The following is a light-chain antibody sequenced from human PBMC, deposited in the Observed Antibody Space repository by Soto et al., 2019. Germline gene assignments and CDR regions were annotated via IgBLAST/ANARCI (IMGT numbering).Light chain of an antibody. CDR1: QDIRKY. Sequence: IQMTQTPSALSASVGDRVTITCHATQDIRKYLNWYQQKPGKAPNLLIYDASSLETGVPSRFCGSGSGTDFTLTITSLQPEDFATYYCQQSYGTPITFGQGTRLEIK. CDR3: QQSYGTPIT. V-gene: IGKV1-39*01. CDR2: DAS. J-gene: IGKJ5*01.